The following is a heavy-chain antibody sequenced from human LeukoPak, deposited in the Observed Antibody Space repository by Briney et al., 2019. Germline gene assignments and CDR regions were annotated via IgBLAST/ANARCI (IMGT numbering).Heavy chain of an antibody. CDR2: LDSSGAYI. CDR1: GYTFNIHG. CDR3: LRGDRRDY. V-gene: IGHV3-21*06. J-gene: IGHJ4*02. Sequence: PGGSLRLSCAASGYTFNIHGMNWARQAPGKGLEWLSSLDSSGAYIFYADSVKGRFIISRDNAKNSLYLQMNSLRVEDTAVYYCLRGDRRDYWGQGTLVTVSS.